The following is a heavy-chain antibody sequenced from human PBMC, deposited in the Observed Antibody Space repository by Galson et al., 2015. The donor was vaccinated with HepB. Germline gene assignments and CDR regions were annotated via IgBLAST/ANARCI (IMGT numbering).Heavy chain of an antibody. CDR2: IRSKADYYAT. CDR3: TTDERALDY. V-gene: IGHV3-73*01. CDR1: DFTFSGSP. J-gene: IGHJ4*02. Sequence: SLRLSCAASDFTFSGSPMHWVRQASGKGLEWVGRIRSKADYYATAYAASVQGRSTISRDDSKNTLYLQMNSLKTEDTAVYYCTTDERALDYWGQGTLVTVSS.